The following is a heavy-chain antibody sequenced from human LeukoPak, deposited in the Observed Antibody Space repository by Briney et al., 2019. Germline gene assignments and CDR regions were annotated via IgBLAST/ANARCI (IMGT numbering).Heavy chain of an antibody. V-gene: IGHV3-48*03. J-gene: IGHJ2*01. CDR3: AKGAAVGYRYFDL. Sequence: PGGSLRLSCAASGFTFSSYEMNWVRQAPGKGLEWVSYISSSGSTIYYADSVKGRFTISRDNSKNTLYLQMNSLRAEDTAVYYCAKGAAVGYRYFDLWGRGTLVTVSS. D-gene: IGHD3-16*02. CDR2: ISSSGSTI. CDR1: GFTFSSYE.